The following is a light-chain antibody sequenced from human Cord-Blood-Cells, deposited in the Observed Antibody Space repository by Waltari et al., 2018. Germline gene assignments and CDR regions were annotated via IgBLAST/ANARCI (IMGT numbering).Light chain of an antibody. CDR1: QRVSTN. J-gene: IGKJ2*01. Sequence: EIVMTQSPAPLSVSPEERGTLSYRASQRVSTNVAWYQQKPGQTPRLLIYGASTRATSIPARFSGSGSGTEFNLTSRMLQSEDFAVYVCQEYKHWPPYTSGQGTKVAI. V-gene: IGKV3-15*01. CDR3: QEYKHWPPYT. CDR2: GAS.